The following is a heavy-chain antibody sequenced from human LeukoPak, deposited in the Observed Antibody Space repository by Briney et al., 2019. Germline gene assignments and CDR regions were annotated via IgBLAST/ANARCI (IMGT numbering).Heavy chain of an antibody. CDR3: ARDKAGVYYYYYMDV. CDR1: GFTFSSYW. J-gene: IGHJ6*03. Sequence: GGSLRLSCAASGFTFSSYWMSWVRQAPGKGLEWVANIKQDGSEKYYVDSVKGRFTISRDNAKNSLYLQMNSLRAEDTAVDYCARDKAGVYYYYYMDVWGKGTTVTVSS. D-gene: IGHD3-10*01. V-gene: IGHV3-7*01. CDR2: IKQDGSEK.